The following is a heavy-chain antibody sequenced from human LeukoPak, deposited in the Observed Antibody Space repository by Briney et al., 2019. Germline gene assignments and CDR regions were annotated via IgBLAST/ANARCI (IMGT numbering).Heavy chain of an antibody. V-gene: IGHV3-48*01. CDR1: GFTFSSYS. D-gene: IGHD2-15*01. CDR3: VRIRGYCSGGSCYSGYYYYGMDV. Sequence: SGGSLRLSCAASGFTFSSYSMNWVRQAPGKGLEWVSSISGTGSIVFYADSLKGRFTISRDNAKNSLYLQMNSLRAEDTALYHCVRIRGYCSGGSCYSGYYYYGMDVWGQGTTVTVSS. CDR2: ISGTGSIV. J-gene: IGHJ6*02.